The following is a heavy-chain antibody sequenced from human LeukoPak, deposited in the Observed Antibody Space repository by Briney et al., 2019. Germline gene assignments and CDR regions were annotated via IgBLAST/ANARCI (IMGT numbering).Heavy chain of an antibody. V-gene: IGHV1-2*02. J-gene: IGHJ5*02. CDR1: GYTFTGYY. CDR3: ARAWGNLMLKYGSGGSCYYGVQNSFDP. Sequence: ASVKVSCKASGYTFTGYYMHWVRQAPGQGLEWMGWINPNSGGTNYAQKFQGRVTMTRDTSISTVYMDLNRLRSDHTAVYYCARAWGNLMLKYGSGGSCYYGVQNSFDPWGQGTLVTVSS. CDR2: INPNSGGT. D-gene: IGHD2-15*01.